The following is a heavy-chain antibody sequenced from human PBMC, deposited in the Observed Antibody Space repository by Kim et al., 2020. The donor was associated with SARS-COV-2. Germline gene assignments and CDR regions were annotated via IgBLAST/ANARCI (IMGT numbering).Heavy chain of an antibody. CDR3: AKDSTTWSLEY. Sequence: ASVKVSCKASGYTFSNYNMHWVRQAPGHGLEWVAIVNPSGGIVNPSGGSTTYAQKLRDRLTVTSDTSTSTVYMELSSLRSEDTAVYYCAKDSTTWSLEYWGQGTLVTVSS. V-gene: IGHV1-46*04. CDR2: VNPSGGST. J-gene: IGHJ4*02. D-gene: IGHD2-2*01. CDR1: GYTFSNYN.